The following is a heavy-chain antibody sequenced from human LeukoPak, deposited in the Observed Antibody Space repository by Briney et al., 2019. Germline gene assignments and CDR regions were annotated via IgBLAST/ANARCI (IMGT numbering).Heavy chain of an antibody. J-gene: IGHJ4*02. CDR3: ARALFYGDPAGDY. Sequence: SETLSLTCTVSGGSISSYYWSWIRQPPGKGLEWIGYIHYSGTTNYNPSLKSRVTISLDTSKNQFSLKLSSVTAADTAVYYCARALFYGDPAGDYWGQGTLVTVSP. CDR1: GGSISSYY. D-gene: IGHD4-17*01. CDR2: IHYSGTT. V-gene: IGHV4-59*01.